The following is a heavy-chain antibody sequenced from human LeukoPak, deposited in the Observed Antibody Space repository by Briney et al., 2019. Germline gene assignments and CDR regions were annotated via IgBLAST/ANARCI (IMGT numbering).Heavy chain of an antibody. J-gene: IGHJ6*02. CDR2: FDPEDGET. CDR1: GYTLTELS. CDR3: ARSGDSTGDYGMDV. D-gene: IGHD6-25*01. Sequence: ASVKVSCKVSGYTLTELSMHWVRQAPGKGLEWMGGFDPEDGETIYAQKFQGRVTMTEDTSTDTAYMELSSLRSEDTAVYYCARSGDSTGDYGMDVWGQGTTVTVSS. V-gene: IGHV1-24*01.